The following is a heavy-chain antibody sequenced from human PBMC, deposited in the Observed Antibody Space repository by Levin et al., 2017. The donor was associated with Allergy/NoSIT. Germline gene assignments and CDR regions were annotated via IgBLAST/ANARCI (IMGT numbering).Heavy chain of an antibody. V-gene: IGHV3-23*01. CDR2: ISVIGGST. J-gene: IGHJ4*02. D-gene: IGHD4-11*01. CDR3: AKDRGDYSNYAYYFDY. CDR1: GFTFISYA. Sequence: LSLTCAASGFTFISYAMSCVRQAPGKGLEWVSAISVIGGSTYYADSVKGRFTISRDNSKNTLYLQMNSLRAEDTAVYYWAKDRGDYSNYAYYFDYWGQGTLVTVSS.